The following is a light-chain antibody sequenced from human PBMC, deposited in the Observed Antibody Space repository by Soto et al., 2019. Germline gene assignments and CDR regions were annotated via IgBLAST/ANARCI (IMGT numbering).Light chain of an antibody. J-gene: IGLJ3*02. V-gene: IGLV2-8*01. CDR1: SSDIGKYNF. CDR3: SSYAGNNNLV. CDR2: EVT. Sequence: QSALTQPPSASGSPGQSVTISCTGTSSDIGKYNFVSWYQQHPGKAPKVMIYEVTKRPSGVPDRFSGSKSGNTASLTVSGXXXXDEADYYCSSYAGNNNLVFGGGTKLTVL.